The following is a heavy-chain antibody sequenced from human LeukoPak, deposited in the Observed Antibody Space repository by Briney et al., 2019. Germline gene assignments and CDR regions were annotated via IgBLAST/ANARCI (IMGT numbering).Heavy chain of an antibody. CDR2: FDPGAGEI. CDR3: AAGGIYSLLDY. V-gene: IGHV1-24*01. CDR1: GDTLRELT. D-gene: IGHD2-21*01. Sequence: ASVKVSCKVSGDTLRELTMHWVRQAPGKGLEWMGGFDPGAGEILYAPQFQGRVTMTEDTSTDTAYMELTSLRSEDSGVYFCAAGGIYSLLDYWGQGTLVTVSS. J-gene: IGHJ4*02.